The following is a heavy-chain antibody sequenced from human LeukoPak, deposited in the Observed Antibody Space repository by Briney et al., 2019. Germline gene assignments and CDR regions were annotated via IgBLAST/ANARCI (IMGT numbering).Heavy chain of an antibody. J-gene: IGHJ4*02. Sequence: PGGSLRLSCAASGFTFSSYAMSWVRQAPGKGLEWVSAISGSGGSTYYADSVKGRFTISRDNSKNTLYLQMNSLRAEDTAVYYCAREYCSNGVCYTTTFDYWGQGTLVTVSS. D-gene: IGHD2-8*01. V-gene: IGHV3-23*01. CDR3: AREYCSNGVCYTTTFDY. CDR2: ISGSGGST. CDR1: GFTFSSYA.